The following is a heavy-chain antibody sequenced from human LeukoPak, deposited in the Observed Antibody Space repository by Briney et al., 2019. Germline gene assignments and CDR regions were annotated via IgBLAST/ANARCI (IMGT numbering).Heavy chain of an antibody. CDR1: GGSISSYY. D-gene: IGHD5-24*01. J-gene: IGHJ3*02. CDR3: ARELPQLQLEESGAFDI. CDR2: IYYSGNT. Sequence: SETLSLTCTVSGGSISSYYWSWIRQPPGKGLEWVGYIYYSGNTNYNPSLKSRVTISVDTSKNQFSLKLSSVTAADTAVYYCARELPQLQLEESGAFDIWGQGTMVTVSS. V-gene: IGHV4-59*01.